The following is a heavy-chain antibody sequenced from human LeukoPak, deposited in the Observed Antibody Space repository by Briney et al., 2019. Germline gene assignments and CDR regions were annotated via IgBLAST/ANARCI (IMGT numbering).Heavy chain of an antibody. D-gene: IGHD3-10*01. CDR1: GGSISGSSYY. CDR2: IYYSGST. V-gene: IGHV4-39*07. CDR3: ARATLVRGVIYGVDV. J-gene: IGHJ6*02. Sequence: SETLSLTCTVSGGSISGSSYYWGWIRQPPGKGLEWIGSIYYSGSTNYNPSLKSRVTISVDTSKNQFSLKLSSVTAADTAVYYCARATLVRGVIYGVDVWGQGTTVTVSS.